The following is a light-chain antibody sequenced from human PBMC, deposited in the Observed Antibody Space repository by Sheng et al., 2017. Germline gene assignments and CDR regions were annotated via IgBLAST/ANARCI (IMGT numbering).Light chain of an antibody. V-gene: IGLV3-25*03. J-gene: IGLJ3*02. CDR1: VLPKQY. Sequence: SYELTQPPSVSVFPGQTARITCSGDVLPKQYTYWYQQKPGQAPVLVIYKDSERPSGIPERFSGSSSGTTVTLTISGVQAEDEADYYCQSADSSGTWVFGGGTKLTVL. CDR2: KDS. CDR3: QSADSSGTWV.